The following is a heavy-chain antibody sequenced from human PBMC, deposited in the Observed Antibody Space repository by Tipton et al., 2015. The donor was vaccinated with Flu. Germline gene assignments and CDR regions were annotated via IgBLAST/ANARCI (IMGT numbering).Heavy chain of an antibody. J-gene: IGHJ6*02. CDR2: ISAYNGNT. Sequence: QLVQSGAEVKKPGASVKVSCKASGYTFTSYGISWVRQAPGQGLEWMGWISAYNGNTNYAQKLQGRVTMTTDTSTSTAYMELRSLRSDDTPVYYCARAAGLVRSYYCYGMDVWGQGTTVTVSS. V-gene: IGHV1-18*01. CDR1: GYTFTSYG. CDR3: ARAAGLVRSYYCYGMDV. D-gene: IGHD6-6*01.